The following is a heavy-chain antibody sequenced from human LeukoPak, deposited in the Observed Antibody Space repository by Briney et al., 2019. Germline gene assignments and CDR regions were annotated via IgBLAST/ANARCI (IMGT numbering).Heavy chain of an antibody. CDR3: AKDHFRVGQHRVSIAAAGTKNYYYYYYMDV. V-gene: IGHV3-48*03. Sequence: PGGSLRLSCAASGFMFSSYEMNWVRQAPGKGLEWVSYISSSGSAIYYADSVKGRFTISRDNAKNSLYLQMNSLRAEDTAVYYCAKDHFRVGQHRVSIAAAGTKNYYYYYYMDVWGKGTTVTISS. CDR2: ISSSGSAI. CDR1: GFMFSSYE. D-gene: IGHD6-13*01. J-gene: IGHJ6*03.